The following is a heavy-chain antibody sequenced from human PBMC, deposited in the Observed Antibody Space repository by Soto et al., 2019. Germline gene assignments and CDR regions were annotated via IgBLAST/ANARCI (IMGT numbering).Heavy chain of an antibody. CDR3: ARDMLGPRKAFDV. CDR1: GYTFTSYT. J-gene: IGHJ3*01. V-gene: IGHV1-3*04. CDR2: INTGNGNT. Sequence: ASVKVSCKASGYTFTSYTMHWVRQAPGQRLEWLGWINTGNGNTKHSQKFQGRVTITRDTSASTTYMEVSRLRSEDTAMYYCARDMLGPRKAFDVWGQGTMVTVS. D-gene: IGHD1-26*01.